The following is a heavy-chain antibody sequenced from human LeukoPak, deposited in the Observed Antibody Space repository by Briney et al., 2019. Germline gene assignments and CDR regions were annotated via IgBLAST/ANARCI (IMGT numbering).Heavy chain of an antibody. CDR2: IYHSGST. CDR3: ARVPGDSDAFDI. J-gene: IGHJ3*02. Sequence: SETLCLTCAVSGGSISSGGYSWSWIRQPPGKGLEWIGYIYHSGSTYYNPSLKSRVTISVDRSKNQFSLKLSSVTAADTAVYYCARVPGDSDAFDIWGQGKMVTVSS. CDR1: GGSISSGGYS. V-gene: IGHV4-30-2*01. D-gene: IGHD4-17*01.